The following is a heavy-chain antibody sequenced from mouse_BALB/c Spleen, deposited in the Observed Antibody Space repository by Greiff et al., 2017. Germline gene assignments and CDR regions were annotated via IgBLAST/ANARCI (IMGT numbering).Heavy chain of an antibody. D-gene: IGHD1-1*01. CDR1: GYAFTNYW. J-gene: IGHJ2*01. CDR2: IYPGSGNT. CDR3: AGYGSSYAY. Sequence: VQLQQSGAELVRPGTSVKISCKASGYAFTNYWLGWVKQRPGHGLEWIGDIYPGSGNTYYNEKFKGKATLTADKSSSTAYMQLSSLTSEDSAVYFCAGYGSSYAYWGQGTTLTVSS. V-gene: IGHV1-63*01.